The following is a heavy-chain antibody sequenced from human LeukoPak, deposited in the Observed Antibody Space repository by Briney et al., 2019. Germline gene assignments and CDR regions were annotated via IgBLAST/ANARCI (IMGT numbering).Heavy chain of an antibody. Sequence: GGSLRLSCAASGFTFSSYAMSWVRQAPGKGLEWVSAISGSGGSTYYAYSVKGRFTISRDNSKNTLYLQMNSLRAEDTAVYYYAKEDSGSFSFDYWGQGTLVTVSS. V-gene: IGHV3-23*01. CDR3: AKEDSGSFSFDY. D-gene: IGHD1-26*01. CDR1: GFTFSSYA. J-gene: IGHJ4*02. CDR2: ISGSGGST.